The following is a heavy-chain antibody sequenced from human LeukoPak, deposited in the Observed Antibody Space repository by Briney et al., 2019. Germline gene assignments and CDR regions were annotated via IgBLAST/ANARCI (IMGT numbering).Heavy chain of an antibody. J-gene: IGHJ4*02. V-gene: IGHV3-33*01. Sequence: PGGSLRLSCAASGFTFSSYGVHWVRQAPGKGLEWVAVIWYDGSNKYYADSVKGRFTISRDNSKNTLYLQMNSLRAEDTAVYYCARRGYSSGLFDYWGQGTLVTVSS. CDR1: GFTFSSYG. CDR3: ARRGYSSGLFDY. CDR2: IWYDGSNK. D-gene: IGHD6-19*01.